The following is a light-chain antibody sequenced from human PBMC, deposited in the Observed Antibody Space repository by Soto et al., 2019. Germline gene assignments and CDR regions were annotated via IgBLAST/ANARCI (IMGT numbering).Light chain of an antibody. CDR1: QSISTY. CDR3: QQRSNWPPIT. V-gene: IGKV3-11*01. J-gene: IGKJ5*01. Sequence: EIVFTQSPPTLSLSPGERATLSCRASQSISTYLAWYQQKPHQAPRLLIYDAPNRATGIPARFSGSGSGTDFTLTISSLEPEDSAVYYCQQRSNWPPITFGQGTRLETK. CDR2: DAP.